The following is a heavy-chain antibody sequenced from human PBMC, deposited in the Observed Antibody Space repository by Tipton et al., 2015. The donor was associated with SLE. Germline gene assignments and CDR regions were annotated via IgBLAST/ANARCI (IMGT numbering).Heavy chain of an antibody. CDR1: GFTFDNYG. J-gene: IGHJ4*02. CDR3: VSGSNGGFDH. CDR2: ISGGDGRT. V-gene: IGHV3-23*01. Sequence: GSLRLSCAASGFTFDNYGMNWVRQAPGEGLEWVSGISGGDGRTYYADSVRGRLTISRDNSKNTVYLQMNSLRVEDTALYYCVSGSNGGFDHWGQGTLVTVSS. D-gene: IGHD1-26*01.